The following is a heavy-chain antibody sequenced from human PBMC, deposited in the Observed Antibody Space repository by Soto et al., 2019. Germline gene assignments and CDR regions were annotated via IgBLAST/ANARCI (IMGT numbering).Heavy chain of an antibody. CDR3: TKRPICTGDCWFFDD. Sequence: EVHLLESGGGSAQPGGSLRLSCAGSGFTFRTFAMYWIRQAPGKGLEWFSAIDDANSAYYADSVKGRFVISRDNSRNTVYLQMDGLRAEETAIYYCTKRPICTGDCWFFDDWGQGILVTVSS. V-gene: IGHV3-23*05. CDR1: GFTFRTFA. D-gene: IGHD2-21*02. J-gene: IGHJ4*02. CDR2: IDDANSA.